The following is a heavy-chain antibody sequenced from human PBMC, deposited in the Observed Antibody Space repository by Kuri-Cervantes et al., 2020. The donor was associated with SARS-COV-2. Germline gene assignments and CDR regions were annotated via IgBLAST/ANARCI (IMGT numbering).Heavy chain of an antibody. CDR3: ARTPDPEASYDFWSGYHYYYYMDV. CDR2: FDPEDGET. V-gene: IGHV1-24*01. D-gene: IGHD3-3*01. Sequence: ASVKVSCKVSGYTLTELSMHWVRQAPGKGLEWMGGFDPEDGETIYAQKLQGRVTMTTDTSTSTAYMELRSLRSDDTAVYYCARTPDPEASYDFWSGYHYYYYMDVWGKGTTVTVSS. CDR1: GYTLTELS. J-gene: IGHJ6*03.